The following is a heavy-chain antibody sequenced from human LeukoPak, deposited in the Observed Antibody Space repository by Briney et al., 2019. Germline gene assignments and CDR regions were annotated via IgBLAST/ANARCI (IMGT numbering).Heavy chain of an antibody. CDR1: EFTFSSYG. V-gene: IGHV3-23*01. CDR3: TRYCSSNSCYKPP. D-gene: IGHD2-2*02. CDR2: ISGSGGST. Sequence: GGSLRLSCAASEFTFSSYGMSWVRQAPGRGLEWVSSISGSGGSTQYADSVQGRFAISRDNSKNVLYLQMNSLRAEDTAVYYCTRYCSSNSCYKPPWGQGTLVTVSS. J-gene: IGHJ5*02.